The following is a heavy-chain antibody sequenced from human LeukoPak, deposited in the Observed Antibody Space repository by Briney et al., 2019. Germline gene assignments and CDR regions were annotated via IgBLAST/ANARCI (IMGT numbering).Heavy chain of an antibody. CDR2: IKQDGSEK. CDR3: VRGPHIAATSY. CDR1: GFSFNNYR. J-gene: IGHJ4*02. D-gene: IGHD6-25*01. V-gene: IGHV3-7*03. Sequence: GGSLRLSCVASGFSFNNYRMTWVRQAPGKGLEWVGNIKQDGSEKQYVDSVKGRFAISRDNAKKSLYLQINTLRAEDTAVYYCVRGPHIAATSYWGQGTLVTVSS.